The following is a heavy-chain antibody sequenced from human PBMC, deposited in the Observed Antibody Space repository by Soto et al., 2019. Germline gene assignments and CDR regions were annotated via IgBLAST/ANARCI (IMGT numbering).Heavy chain of an antibody. CDR1: GFTFSSYW. CDR3: ARGRRLYSSSWTPIYYYYYYMDV. V-gene: IGHV3-7*01. Sequence: GGSLRLSYAASGFTFSSYWMSWVRQAPGKGLEWVANIKQDGSEKYYVDSVKGRFTISRDNAKNSLYLQMNSLRAEDTAVYYCARGRRLYSSSWTPIYYYYYYMDVWGKGTTVTVSS. CDR2: IKQDGSEK. J-gene: IGHJ6*03. D-gene: IGHD6-13*01.